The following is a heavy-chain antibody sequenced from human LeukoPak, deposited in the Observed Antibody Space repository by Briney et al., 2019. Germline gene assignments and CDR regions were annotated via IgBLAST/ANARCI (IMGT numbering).Heavy chain of an antibody. CDR1: GFTFSSYS. CDR3: ARVGGDYYYDSLDY. D-gene: IGHD3-22*01. J-gene: IGHJ4*02. CDR2: ISSSSSYI. Sequence: PGGSLRLSCAASGFTFSSYSMNWVRQAPGKGLEWVSSISSSSSYIYYADSVKGRFTISRDNAKNSLYLQMNSLRAEDTAVYYCARVGGDYYYDSLDYWGQGTLVTVSS. V-gene: IGHV3-21*01.